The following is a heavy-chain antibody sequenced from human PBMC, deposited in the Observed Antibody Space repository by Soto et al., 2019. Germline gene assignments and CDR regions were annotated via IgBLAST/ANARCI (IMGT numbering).Heavy chain of an antibody. J-gene: IGHJ6*03. D-gene: IGHD6-13*01. CDR2: TYYRSKWYN. CDR1: GDSVSSNSAA. V-gene: IGHV6-1*01. CDR3: ARALPLAAAGTSYYYYYMDV. Sequence: QSQTLSLTCAISGDSVSSNSAAWNWIRQSPSRGLEWLGRTYYRSKWYNDYAVSVKSRITINPDTSKNQFSLQLNSVTPEDTAVYYCARALPLAAAGTSYYYYYMDVWGKGTTVTVSS.